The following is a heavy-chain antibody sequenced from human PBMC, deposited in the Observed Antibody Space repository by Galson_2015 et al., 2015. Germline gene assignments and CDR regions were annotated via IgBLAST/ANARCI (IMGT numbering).Heavy chain of an antibody. CDR3: ARPGAGSYFFDY. CDR1: GFTFSSYW. D-gene: IGHD3-10*01. Sequence: SLRLSCAASGFTFSSYWMHWVRHAPGKGLVWVSRINSDGSSTSYADSVKGRFTISRDNAKNTLYLQMNSLRAEDTAVYYCARPGAGSYFFDYWGQGTLVTVSS. J-gene: IGHJ4*02. CDR2: INSDGSST. V-gene: IGHV3-74*01.